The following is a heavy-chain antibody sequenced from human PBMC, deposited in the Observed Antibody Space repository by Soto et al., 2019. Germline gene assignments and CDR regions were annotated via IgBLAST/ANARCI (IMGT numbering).Heavy chain of an antibody. D-gene: IGHD3-22*01. CDR1: GFSLTNYA. Sequence: EVQLLESGGGLVRPGGSLRLSCAASGFSLTNYAMTWVRQAPGEGLVWVSTITGSGDRTFYADSVKGRFTISRSNSKNTLSLQMNGLRTEDTAIYYCARNGDDNRPPDCFAFWGQETLVAVSS. J-gene: IGHJ4*02. CDR2: ITGSGDRT. CDR3: ARNGDDNRPPDCFAF. V-gene: IGHV3-23*01.